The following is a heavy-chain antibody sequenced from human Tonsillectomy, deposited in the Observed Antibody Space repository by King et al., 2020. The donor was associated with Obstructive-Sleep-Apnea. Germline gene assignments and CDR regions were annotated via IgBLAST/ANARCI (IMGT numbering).Heavy chain of an antibody. CDR1: GFTFSSYG. CDR2: ISYDGSNK. D-gene: IGHD6-13*01. CDR3: AKDVRGSSWDYYFDY. J-gene: IGHJ4*02. Sequence: HVQLVESGGGVVQPGRSLRLSCAASGFTFSSYGMHWVRQAPGKGLEWVAVISYDGSNKYYADSVKGRFTISRDNSKKTLYLQMNSLRAEDTAVYYCAKDVRGSSWDYYFDYWGQGTLVTVSS. V-gene: IGHV3-30*18.